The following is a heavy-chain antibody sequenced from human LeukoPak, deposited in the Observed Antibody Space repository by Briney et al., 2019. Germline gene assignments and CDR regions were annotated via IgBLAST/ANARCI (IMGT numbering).Heavy chain of an antibody. Sequence: GGSLRLSCAASGFTFSSYDMHWVRQAPGNGLEWVAVIWYDGSNKYYADSVKGRFTISRDNSKNTLYLQMNSLRVEDTAVYYCARAYEGYAYVDYWGQGTLATVSS. V-gene: IGHV3-33*01. CDR2: IWYDGSNK. J-gene: IGHJ4*02. CDR1: GFTFSSYD. CDR3: ARAYEGYAYVDY. D-gene: IGHD3-16*01.